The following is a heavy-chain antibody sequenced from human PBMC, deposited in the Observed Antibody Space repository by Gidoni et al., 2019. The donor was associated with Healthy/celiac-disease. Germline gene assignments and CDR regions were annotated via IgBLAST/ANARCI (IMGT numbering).Heavy chain of an antibody. CDR3: TREGPDFDY. Sequence: EVQLVESGGGLVQPGRSLRLSCTASGFTFGDYAMSWVRQAPGKGLEWVGFIRSKAYGGTTEYAASVKGRFTISRDDSKSIAYLQMNSLKTEDTAVYYCTREGPDFDYWGQGTLVTVSS. J-gene: IGHJ4*02. CDR2: IRSKAYGGTT. V-gene: IGHV3-49*04. CDR1: GFTFGDYA.